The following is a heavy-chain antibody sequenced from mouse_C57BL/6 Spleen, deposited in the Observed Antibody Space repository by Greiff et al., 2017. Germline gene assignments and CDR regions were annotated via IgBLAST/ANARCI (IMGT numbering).Heavy chain of an antibody. J-gene: IGHJ2*01. CDR1: GFSLSTFGMG. D-gene: IGHD1-1*01. CDR2: IWCDDDK. V-gene: IGHV8-8*01. Sequence: QVPLQESGPGLLQPSHTLSLTCSFSGFSLSTFGMGVGWLRQPSGMGLEWLEHIWCDDDKYYNPALKSRLTISKDTSNNPVFLKIANVDTADTATYYCARSNYYGSSYFDYWGQGTTLTVSS. CDR3: ARSNYYGSSYFDY.